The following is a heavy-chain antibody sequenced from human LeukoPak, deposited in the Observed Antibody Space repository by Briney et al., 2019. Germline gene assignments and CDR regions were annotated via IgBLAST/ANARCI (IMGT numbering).Heavy chain of an antibody. Sequence: GASLRLSCAASGFTCSNYAMSWVRQAPGKGLEWVSAILGSGGSTYYADSVKGRFTVSRDNSKSTLYLQMNSLRAEDTALYYCAKWGDYDVLTGYYVPDYWGQGTLVTVSS. V-gene: IGHV3-23*01. D-gene: IGHD3-9*01. CDR3: AKWGDYDVLTGYYVPDY. J-gene: IGHJ4*02. CDR2: ILGSGGST. CDR1: GFTCSNYA.